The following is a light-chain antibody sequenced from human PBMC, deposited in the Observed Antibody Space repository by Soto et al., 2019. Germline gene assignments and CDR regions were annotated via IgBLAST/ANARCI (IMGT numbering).Light chain of an antibody. CDR2: GAS. CDR3: QQYGGSPGT. CDR1: QSVSGSY. J-gene: IGKJ1*01. V-gene: IGKV3-20*01. Sequence: IVLTQSPVTLSLSPGERATLSCRASQSVSGSYLAWYQQKPGQAPRLLIYGASSRATGIPDRFSGSGSGTDFTLTITRLEPEDFAMYYCQQYGGSPGTFGQGTKVDIK.